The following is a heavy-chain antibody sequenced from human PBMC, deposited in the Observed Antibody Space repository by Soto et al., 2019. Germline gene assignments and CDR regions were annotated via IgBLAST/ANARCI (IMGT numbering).Heavy chain of an antibody. CDR1: GGSFSSYY. D-gene: IGHD2-2*01. Sequence: QVQLQESGPGLVRPSETLSLTCTVSGGSFSSYYWTWIRQSPGKGLEWIGYIYYSGSTDYNPSLRGRLAISIDTSKNQFSRRLNSRTAADTAVYYCAGRDCSGTNCYYLDYYYMDVWGKGTTVTVSS. CDR3: AGRDCSGTNCYYLDYYYMDV. V-gene: IGHV4-59*08. CDR2: IYYSGST. J-gene: IGHJ6*03.